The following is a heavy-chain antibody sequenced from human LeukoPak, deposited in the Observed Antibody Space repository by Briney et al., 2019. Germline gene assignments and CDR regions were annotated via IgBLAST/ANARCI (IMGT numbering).Heavy chain of an antibody. CDR1: GFTFDDYA. CDR3: AELGITMIGGV. CDR2: ISSSSSYI. V-gene: IGHV3-21*01. Sequence: NPGGSLRLSCAASGFTFDDYAMHWVRQAPGKGLEWVSSISSSSSYIHYADSVKGRFTISRDNAKNSLYLQMNSLRAEDTAVYYCAELGITMIGGVWGKGTTVTISS. D-gene: IGHD3-10*02. J-gene: IGHJ6*04.